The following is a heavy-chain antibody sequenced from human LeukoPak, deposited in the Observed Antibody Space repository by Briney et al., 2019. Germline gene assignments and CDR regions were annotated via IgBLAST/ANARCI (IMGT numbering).Heavy chain of an antibody. CDR3: ATEILGAPPPGDY. J-gene: IGHJ4*02. V-gene: IGHV4-4*02. CDR1: IDSTSGNY. Sequence: PSETLSLTCAVSIDSTSGNYWSWVRQSPGKGLEWIGEVHRSGRTNYMPSLKSRVTISIDKYNDQIPLDLTSVTAADTAVYYCATEILGAPPPGDYWGQGTLVTVSS. D-gene: IGHD2-8*02. CDR2: VHRSGRT.